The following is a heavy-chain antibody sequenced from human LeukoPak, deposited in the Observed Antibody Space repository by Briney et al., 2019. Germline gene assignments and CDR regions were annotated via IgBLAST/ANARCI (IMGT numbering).Heavy chain of an antibody. J-gene: IGHJ4*02. CDR3: ARLDYDSSGYDY. CDR2: IYYSGST. Sequence: SETLSLTCTVSGGSISSSSYYWGWIRQPPGKGLEWIGSIYYSGSTYYNPSLKSRVTISVDTSKNQFSLKLSSVTAADTAVYYCARLDYDSSGYDYWGQGNLGTVSS. D-gene: IGHD3-22*01. V-gene: IGHV4-39*01. CDR1: GGSISSSSYY.